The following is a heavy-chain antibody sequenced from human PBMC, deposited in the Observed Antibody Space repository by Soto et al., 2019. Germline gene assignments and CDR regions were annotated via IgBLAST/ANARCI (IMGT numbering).Heavy chain of an antibody. CDR1: GYIFDSFG. V-gene: IGHV1-8*01. D-gene: IGHD2-8*01. Sequence: ASVKVSCKASGYIFDSFGINWVRRATGQGPEWKGRMDPITGQTDFGHLFQDRVTMTRDKSMNTAYMELSGLTSDDTGVYYCARXCTNGVCIGDYYHGLDVWGQGTTVTVSS. J-gene: IGHJ6*02. CDR2: MDPITGQT. CDR3: ARXCTNGVCIGDYYHGLDV.